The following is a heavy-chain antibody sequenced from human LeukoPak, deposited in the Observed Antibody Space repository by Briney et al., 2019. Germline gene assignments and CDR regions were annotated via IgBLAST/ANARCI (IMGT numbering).Heavy chain of an antibody. CDR3: ARGSPSYWDYYFDY. CDR1: GFTFSSYA. CDR2: ISYDGSNK. V-gene: IGHV3-30-3*01. J-gene: IGHJ4*02. D-gene: IGHD1-26*01. Sequence: GGSLRLSCAASGFTFSSYAMHWVRQAPGKGLGWGAVISYDGSNKYYADSVKGRFTISRDNSKNTLHLQMNSLRAEDTAVYYCARGSPSYWDYYFDYWGQGTLVTVSS.